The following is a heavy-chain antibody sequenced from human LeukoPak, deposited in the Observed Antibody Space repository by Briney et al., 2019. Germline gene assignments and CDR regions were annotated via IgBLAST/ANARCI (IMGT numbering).Heavy chain of an antibody. J-gene: IGHJ5*02. D-gene: IGHD1-26*01. V-gene: IGHV1-2*02. CDR3: ARERARIVGAFRDNWFDP. CDR2: INPNSGGT. Sequence: GASVKVSCKASGYTFTGYYMHWVRQAPGQGLEGMGWINPNSGGTNYAQKFQGRVTMTRDTSISTAYMELSRLRSDDTAVYYCARERARIVGAFRDNWFDPWGQGTLVTVSS. CDR1: GYTFTGYY.